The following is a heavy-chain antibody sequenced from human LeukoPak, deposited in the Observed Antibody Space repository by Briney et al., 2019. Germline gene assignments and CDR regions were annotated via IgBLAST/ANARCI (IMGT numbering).Heavy chain of an antibody. CDR2: ISNSGST. V-gene: IGHV4-61*01. Sequence: SETLFLTCAVSGGYVNRGTFFWTWIRKPPGKGLGWIGYISNSGSTNYHPSLKSRVTISSDTSKTQFTLKLTSVTAADTAVYYCARSPSGYRFDSWGQGTLVTVSS. CDR1: GGYVNRGTFF. J-gene: IGHJ4*02. D-gene: IGHD3-22*01. CDR3: ARSPSGYRFDS.